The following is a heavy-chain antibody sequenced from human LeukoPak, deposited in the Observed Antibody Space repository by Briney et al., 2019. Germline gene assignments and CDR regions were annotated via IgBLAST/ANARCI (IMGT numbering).Heavy chain of an antibody. CDR1: GFPFNTYA. V-gene: IGHV3-23*01. Sequence: PGGSLSLSCAASGFPFNTYAMSWARHAPGKGLECVSGNSGSGGRTYYADSVKGRFTISRDNSKNTLYLQMISLRPEDTAVYYCAKLLGPSRLGIDYWGQGTLVTVSS. CDR2: NSGSGGRT. D-gene: IGHD7-27*01. CDR3: AKLLGPSRLGIDY. J-gene: IGHJ4*02.